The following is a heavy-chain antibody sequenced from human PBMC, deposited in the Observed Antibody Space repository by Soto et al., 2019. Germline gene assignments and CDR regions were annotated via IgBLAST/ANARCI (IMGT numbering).Heavy chain of an antibody. D-gene: IGHD2-2*01. CDR3: ARGWSTTSWLDAFDI. CDR2: INPSGGST. Sequence: ASVKVCCKASGYTFTCYGISWVRQAPGQGLEWMGIINPSGGSTSYAQKFQGRVTVTRDTSTSTVYMELSSLRSEDTAVYYCARGWSTTSWLDAFDIWGQGTMVTVSS. J-gene: IGHJ3*02. CDR1: GYTFTCYG. V-gene: IGHV1-46*03.